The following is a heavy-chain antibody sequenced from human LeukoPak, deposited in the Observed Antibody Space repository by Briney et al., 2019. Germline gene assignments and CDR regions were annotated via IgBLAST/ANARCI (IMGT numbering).Heavy chain of an antibody. D-gene: IGHD6-13*01. CDR1: GGSISNDY. CDR2: IYASGST. CDR3: ARQAGYSSSWSQFDY. V-gene: IGHV4-4*07. Sequence: SETLSLTCTVSGGSISNDYWSWIRQPAGKGLEWIGRIYASGSTNYNPSLKSRVTMSVDTSKNQFSLKLSSVTAADTAVYYCARQAGYSSSWSQFDYWGQGTLVTVSS. J-gene: IGHJ4*02.